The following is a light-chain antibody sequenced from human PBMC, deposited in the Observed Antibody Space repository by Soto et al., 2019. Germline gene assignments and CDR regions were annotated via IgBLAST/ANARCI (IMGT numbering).Light chain of an antibody. Sequence: IVLMLSPGTLSLSTGERATLSCRASQSIHTSLAWYQQMSGKPPRLVIYDSTLRANGVPDRFGGSRSGTDFTLTITRLEPEDSAVYFCQQYTGPPTTFGQGTRLEIK. CDR1: QSIHTS. V-gene: IGKV3-20*01. CDR2: DST. CDR3: QQYTGPPTT. J-gene: IGKJ5*01.